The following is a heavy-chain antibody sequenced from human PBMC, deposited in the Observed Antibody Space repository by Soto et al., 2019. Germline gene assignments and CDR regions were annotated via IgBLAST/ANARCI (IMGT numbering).Heavy chain of an antibody. D-gene: IGHD6-13*01. J-gene: IGHJ4*02. CDR1: GGSISSGGYY. V-gene: IGHV4-31*03. Sequence: SETLSLTCTVSGGSISSGGYYWSWIRQHPGKGLEWIGYIYYSGSTYYNPSLKSRVTISVDTSKNQFSLKLSSVTAADTAVYYCARVRGQQLHYYFDYWGQGTLVTVSS. CDR2: IYYSGST. CDR3: ARVRGQQLHYYFDY.